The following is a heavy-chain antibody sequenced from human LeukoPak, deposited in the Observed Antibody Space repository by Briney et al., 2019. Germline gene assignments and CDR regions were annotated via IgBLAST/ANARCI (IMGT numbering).Heavy chain of an antibody. J-gene: IGHJ4*02. CDR1: GYTFTSYG. CDR3: ARAPNYSGSGSPFWEV. Sequence: ASVKVSCKASGYTFTSYGINWVRQAPGQGLEWMGWISAYNGNTNYAQKLKGRVTMTTDTSTSTSYMELRSLRSDDTAVYYCARAPNYSGSGSPFWEVWGQGTLVTVSS. V-gene: IGHV1-18*01. CDR2: ISAYNGNT. D-gene: IGHD3-10*01.